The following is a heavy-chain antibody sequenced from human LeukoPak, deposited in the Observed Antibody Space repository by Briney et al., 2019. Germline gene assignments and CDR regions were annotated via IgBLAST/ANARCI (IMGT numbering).Heavy chain of an antibody. CDR3: ARDLYDSSGYAY. CDR2: IHTDGRST. CDR1: GFTFSTYW. Sequence: GGSLTLSCVASGFTFSTYWMLCVRHVPGRGLVWVSYIHTDGRSTSYADSVKGRFTISRDNAKNTLYLQMNSLRVEDTAVYYCARDLYDSSGYAYWGQGTLVTVSS. D-gene: IGHD3-22*01. J-gene: IGHJ4*02. V-gene: IGHV3-74*01.